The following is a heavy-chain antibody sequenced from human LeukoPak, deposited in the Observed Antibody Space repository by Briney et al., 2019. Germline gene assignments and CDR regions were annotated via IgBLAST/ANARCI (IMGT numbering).Heavy chain of an antibody. J-gene: IGHJ1*01. CDR1: GFTFNRCW. CDR3: TSWGDTTAEYFQR. D-gene: IGHD2-21*02. V-gene: IGHV3-7*01. Sequence: GGSLRLSCVVSGFTFNRCWMNWVRQAPGKGLEWVAHINPDGRDTYYVDSVKGRFTISRDNAQNSVYLQMNSLRVEDTAVYYCTSWGDTTAEYFQRWGQGTLVTVSS. CDR2: INPDGRDT.